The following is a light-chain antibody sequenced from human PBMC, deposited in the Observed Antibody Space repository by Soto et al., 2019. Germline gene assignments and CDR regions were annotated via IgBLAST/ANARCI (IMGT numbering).Light chain of an antibody. J-gene: IGKJ5*01. CDR3: QQRSNWPT. Sequence: IVMTQSPATLSVTTGERATFSCRASQNVNNFLAWYQQKPGQAPRLLIYDASNRATGIPARFSGSGSGTDFTLTISSLESEDFAIYYCQQRSNWPTFGQGTRLEIK. CDR2: DAS. V-gene: IGKV3-11*01. CDR1: QNVNNF.